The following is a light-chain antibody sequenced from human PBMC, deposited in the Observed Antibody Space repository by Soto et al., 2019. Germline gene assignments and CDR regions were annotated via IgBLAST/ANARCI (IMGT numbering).Light chain of an antibody. Sequence: EVVLTQSPATLSLSPGERATLSCRASQSVSSYLAWYQQKPGQAPRLLIYDASNRATGIPARFSGSGSGTDFTLTISSLEPEDFEVYYCPKSSNWPWTFGQGTKVDIK. V-gene: IGKV3-11*01. CDR1: QSVSSY. CDR3: PKSSNWPWT. J-gene: IGKJ1*01. CDR2: DAS.